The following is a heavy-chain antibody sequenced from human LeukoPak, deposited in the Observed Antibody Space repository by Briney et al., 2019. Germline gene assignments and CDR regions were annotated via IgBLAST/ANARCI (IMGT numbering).Heavy chain of an antibody. Sequence: GGSLRLSCAASGFTFSRYWMSWVRQAPGKGLEWVANIKQDGSEKYYVDSVKGRFTISRDNAKNSLFLQMNSLRAEDTAVYYCASDRDYHDSTGYLFDYWGQGTLVTVSS. CDR1: GFTFSRYW. V-gene: IGHV3-7*01. J-gene: IGHJ4*02. D-gene: IGHD3-22*01. CDR3: ASDRDYHDSTGYLFDY. CDR2: IKQDGSEK.